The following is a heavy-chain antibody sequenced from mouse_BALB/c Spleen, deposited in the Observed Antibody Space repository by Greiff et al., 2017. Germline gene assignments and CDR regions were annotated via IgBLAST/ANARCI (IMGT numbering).Heavy chain of an antibody. J-gene: IGHJ1*01. D-gene: IGHD2-1*01. CDR2: ISYSGST. CDR3: AKAYGNYEGWYFDV. CDR1: GDSITSGY. V-gene: IGHV3-8*02. Sequence: EVKLVESGPSLVKPSQTLSLTCSVTGDSITSGYWNWIRKFPGNKLEYMGYISYSGSTYYNPSLKSRISITRDTSKNQYYLQLNSVTTEDTATYYCAKAYGNYEGWYFDVWGAGTTVTVSS.